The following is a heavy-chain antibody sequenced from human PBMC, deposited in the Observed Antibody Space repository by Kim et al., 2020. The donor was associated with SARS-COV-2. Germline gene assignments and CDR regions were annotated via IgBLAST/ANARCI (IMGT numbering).Heavy chain of an antibody. CDR1: GGSISSSSYY. V-gene: IGHV4-39*01. CDR2: IYYSGST. CDR3: ASTPGYSSSWRDY. J-gene: IGHJ4*02. D-gene: IGHD6-13*01. Sequence: SETLSLTCTVSGGSISSSSYYWGWIRQPPGKGLEWIGSIYYSGSTYYNPSLKSRVTISVDTSKNQFSLKLSSVTAADTAVYYCASTPGYSSSWRDYWGQGTLVTVSS.